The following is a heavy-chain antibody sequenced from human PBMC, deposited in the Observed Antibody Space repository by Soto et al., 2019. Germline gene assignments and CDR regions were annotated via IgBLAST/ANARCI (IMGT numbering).Heavy chain of an antibody. CDR2: IYYSGST. V-gene: IGHV4-61*01. J-gene: IGHJ4*02. CDR3: ARSYDSSGYYYVNY. D-gene: IGHD3-22*01. Sequence: SETLSLTCTVSGGSVSSGSYYWSWIRQPPGKGLERIGYIYYSGSTNYNPSLKSRVTISVDTSKNQFSLKLSSVTAADTAVYYCARSYDSSGYYYVNYWGQGTLVTVSS. CDR1: GGSVSSGSYY.